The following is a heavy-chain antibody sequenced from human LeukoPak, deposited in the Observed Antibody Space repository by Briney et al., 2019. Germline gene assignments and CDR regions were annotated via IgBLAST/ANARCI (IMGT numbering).Heavy chain of an antibody. V-gene: IGHV3-21*01. Sequence: LXLSXAATXFTLXGXXMNWVRXAPGKXLDXXXSXXPTSAYIYYQDSVKGRFTISRDDAKNSLYLEMDSLRAEDTAVYYCARTIYYYESTSYFSDAFDVWGQGTMVTVSS. J-gene: IGHJ3*01. CDR2: XXPTSAYI. CDR3: ARTIYYYESTSYFSDAFDV. CDR1: XFTLXGXX. D-gene: IGHD3-22*01.